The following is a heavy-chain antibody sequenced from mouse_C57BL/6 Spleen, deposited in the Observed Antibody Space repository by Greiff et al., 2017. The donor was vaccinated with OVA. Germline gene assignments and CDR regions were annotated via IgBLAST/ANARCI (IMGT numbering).Heavy chain of an antibody. Sequence: VQLQQSGAELVKPGASVKISCKASGYAFSSYWMNWVKQRPGKGLEWIGQIYPGDGDTNYNGKFKGKATLTADKSSSTAYMQLSSLTSEDSAVYVCARSIYYYGSGYFDVWGTGTTVTVSS. V-gene: IGHV1-80*01. D-gene: IGHD1-1*01. CDR3: ARSIYYYGSGYFDV. J-gene: IGHJ1*03. CDR1: GYAFSSYW. CDR2: IYPGDGDT.